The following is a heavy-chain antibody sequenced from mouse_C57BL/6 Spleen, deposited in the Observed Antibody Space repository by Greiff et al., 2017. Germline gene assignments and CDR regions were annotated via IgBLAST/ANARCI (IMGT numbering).Heavy chain of an antibody. Sequence: VQLQQPGAELVKPGASVKLSCKASGYTFTSYWMQWVKQRPGQGLEWFGEIDPSDSYTNYNQKFKGKATLTVDTSSSTANMQLSSLTSEDSSVYYCARDFDYWGQGTTLTVSS. J-gene: IGHJ2*01. CDR1: GYTFTSYW. CDR3: ARDFDY. V-gene: IGHV1-50*01. CDR2: IDPSDSYT.